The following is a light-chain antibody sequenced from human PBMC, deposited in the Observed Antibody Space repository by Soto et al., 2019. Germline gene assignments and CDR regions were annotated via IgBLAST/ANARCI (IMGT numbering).Light chain of an antibody. V-gene: IGKV3-11*01. CDR1: QSVNSY. Sequence: EIVLTQSPATLSLSPGEGATLSCRASQSVNSYLAWYQQKPGQAPRLLIYDASNRATGIPARFSGSGSGTDVTLTISSLEPEDFAVYYCQQRSNWPLTFGQGTRLEIK. CDR2: DAS. J-gene: IGKJ5*01. CDR3: QQRSNWPLT.